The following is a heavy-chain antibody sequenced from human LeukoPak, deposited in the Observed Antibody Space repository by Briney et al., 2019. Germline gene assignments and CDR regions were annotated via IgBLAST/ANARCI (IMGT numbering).Heavy chain of an antibody. J-gene: IGHJ6*02. Sequence: SETLSLTCTVSGGSISSGGYYWSWIRQHPGKGLEWIGYIYYSGSTYYNPSLKSRVTISVDTSKNQFSLKLSSVTAADTAVYYCARGFGDSNHYYGMDVWGQGTTVTVSS. CDR3: ARGFGDSNHYYGMDV. CDR1: GGSISSGGYY. CDR2: IYYSGST. V-gene: IGHV4-31*03. D-gene: IGHD1-14*01.